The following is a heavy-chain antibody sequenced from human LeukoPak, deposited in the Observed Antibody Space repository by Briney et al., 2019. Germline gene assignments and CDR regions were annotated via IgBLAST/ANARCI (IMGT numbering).Heavy chain of an antibody. V-gene: IGHV4-38-2*01. J-gene: IGHJ3*02. CDR2: VYHSWST. CDR3: ARAYFSLGAFDI. CDR1: GYSIRTGYY. Sequence: ASETLSLTCGVSGYSIRTGYYWGWVRQPPGKGLEWIGCVYHSWSTYYNPSLKSRVNILVDTSKNQFSLRLTSVTAADTAVYYCARAYFSLGAFDIWGQGTMVTVSS. D-gene: IGHD2/OR15-2a*01.